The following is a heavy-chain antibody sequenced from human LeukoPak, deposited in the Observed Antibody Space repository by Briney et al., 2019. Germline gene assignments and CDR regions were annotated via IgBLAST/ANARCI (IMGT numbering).Heavy chain of an antibody. V-gene: IGHV1-46*01. D-gene: IGHD1-26*01. J-gene: IGHJ5*02. CDR2: INPSGGST. Sequence: ASVKVSCKASGGTFSSYAISWVRQAPGQGLGWMGIINPSGGSTSYAQKFQGRVTMTRDTSTSTVYMELSSLRSEDTAVYYCARDKVGATWFDPWGQGTLVTVSS. CDR3: ARDKVGATWFDP. CDR1: GGTFSSYA.